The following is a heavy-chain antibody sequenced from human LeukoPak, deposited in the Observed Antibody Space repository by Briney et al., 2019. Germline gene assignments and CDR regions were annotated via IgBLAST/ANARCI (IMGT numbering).Heavy chain of an antibody. V-gene: IGHV3-53*01. CDR2: IYRGGNT. D-gene: IGHD1-26*01. J-gene: IGHJ4*02. CDR3: ARGGELPSTFDY. CDR1: GFTVSSNH. Sequence: PGGSLRLSFVVSGFTVSSNHMSWVRQAPGKGLEWVSVIYRGGNTYYADSVKGRFTISRDISKNTVYLQMSSLRAEDTAVYYCARGGELPSTFDYWGQGTLVTVSS.